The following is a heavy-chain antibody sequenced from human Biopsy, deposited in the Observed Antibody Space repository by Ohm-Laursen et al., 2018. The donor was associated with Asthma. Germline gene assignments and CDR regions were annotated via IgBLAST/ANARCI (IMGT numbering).Heavy chain of an antibody. Sequence: SETLSLTCIVSGGSITSSSYYWGWNRQPPGKGMEWIGSMYHSGSPYYHPSLKSRVTISVDTSKNQLSLKMSSVTAADTAVYFCVRHQYSSSWSTFDYWGQGALVTVSS. CDR3: VRHQYSSSWSTFDY. CDR1: GGSITSSSYY. CDR2: MYHSGSP. D-gene: IGHD3-22*01. V-gene: IGHV4-39*01. J-gene: IGHJ4*02.